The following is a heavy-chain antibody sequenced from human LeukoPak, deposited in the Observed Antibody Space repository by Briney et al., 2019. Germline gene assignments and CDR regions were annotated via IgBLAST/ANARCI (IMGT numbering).Heavy chain of an antibody. Sequence: SETLSLTCTVSGGSISSGDYYWRWVRQPPGKGLEWIGYIYYSGSTYYNPSLKSRVTISVDPSKNQFSLKLSSVTAADTAVYYCARHGAYDSSGYYPYYFDYWGQGTLVTVSS. CDR3: ARHGAYDSSGYYPYYFDY. D-gene: IGHD3-22*01. CDR1: GGSISSGDYY. J-gene: IGHJ4*02. CDR2: IYYSGST. V-gene: IGHV4-30-4*01.